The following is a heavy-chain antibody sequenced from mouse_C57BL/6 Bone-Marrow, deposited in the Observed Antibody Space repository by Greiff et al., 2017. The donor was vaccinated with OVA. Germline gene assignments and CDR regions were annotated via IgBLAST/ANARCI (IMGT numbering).Heavy chain of an antibody. V-gene: IGHV1-50*01. D-gene: IGHD1-1*01. J-gene: IGHJ3*01. CDR3: ASYITTGEAPFAY. Sequence: QVQLQQPGAELVKPGASVKLSCKASGYTFTSYWMQWVKQRPGQGLEWIGEIDPSDSYTNYNQKFKGKATLTVDTSSSAAYMQLSSLTSEDSAVYYCASYITTGEAPFAYWGQGTLVTVSA. CDR1: GYTFTSYW. CDR2: IDPSDSYT.